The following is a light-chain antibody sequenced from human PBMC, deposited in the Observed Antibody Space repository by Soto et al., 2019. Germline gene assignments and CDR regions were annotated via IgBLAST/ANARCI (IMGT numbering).Light chain of an antibody. CDR1: SSGVGGYDY. Sequence: VLSQPPSASGSPAQSVTISCPGTSSGVGGYDYVSLYQQHPGKAPKLMIYEVTIRPSGVSDRFSGSKSGHPASLTVSGLQAEDEADYYCSSYTGGNPSYVFGTGTKGTVL. CDR3: SSYTGGNPSYV. V-gene: IGLV2-8*01. CDR2: EVT. J-gene: IGLJ1*01.